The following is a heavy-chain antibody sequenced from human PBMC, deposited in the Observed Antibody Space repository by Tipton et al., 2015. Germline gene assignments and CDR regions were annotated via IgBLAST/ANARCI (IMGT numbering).Heavy chain of an antibody. J-gene: IGHJ5*02. CDR2: ISSSSSTI. D-gene: IGHD6-13*01. V-gene: IGHV3-48*02. CDR1: GFTFSSYS. CDR3: ARDNPRMGADGTFYPMGGWFDP. Sequence: SLRLSCAASGFTFSSYSMNWVRQAPGKGLEWVSYISSSSSTIYYADSVKGRFTISRDNGKNSLYLQMNSLRDEDTAVYYCARDNPRMGADGTFYPMGGWFDPWGQGTLVTVSS.